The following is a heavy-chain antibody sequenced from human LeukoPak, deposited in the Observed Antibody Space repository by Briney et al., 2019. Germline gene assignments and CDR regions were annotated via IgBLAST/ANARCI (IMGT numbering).Heavy chain of an antibody. D-gene: IGHD3-10*01. J-gene: IGHJ4*02. Sequence: SETLSLTCTVSGGSISSHYYWIWIRQPPGKGLEWIGSIYHSGSTYYNPSLKSRVTISVDTSKNQFSLKLSSLTAAETAVYYCARQYGSGSAYTPVVDLWGQGTLVTVSS. CDR3: ARQYGSGSAYTPVVDL. CDR2: IYHSGST. CDR1: GGSISSHYY. V-gene: IGHV4-39*01.